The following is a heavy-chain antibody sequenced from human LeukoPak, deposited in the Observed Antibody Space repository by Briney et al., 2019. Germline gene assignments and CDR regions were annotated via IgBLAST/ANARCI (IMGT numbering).Heavy chain of an antibody. CDR3: ARTYYYDSSGYQIFDY. J-gene: IGHJ4*02. Sequence: SETLSLTCTVSGGSISSSSYYWGWIRQPPGKGLEWIGSIYYSGSTYYNPSLKSRVTISVDTSKNQFSLKLSSVTAADTAVYYCARTYYYDSSGYQIFDYWGQGTLVTVSS. V-gene: IGHV4-39*01. D-gene: IGHD3-22*01. CDR2: IYYSGST. CDR1: GGSISSSSYY.